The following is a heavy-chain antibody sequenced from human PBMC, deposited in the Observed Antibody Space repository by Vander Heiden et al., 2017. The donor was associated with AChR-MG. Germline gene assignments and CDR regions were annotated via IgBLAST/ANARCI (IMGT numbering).Heavy chain of an antibody. CDR2: IYYSGST. D-gene: IGHD3-10*01. J-gene: IGHJ4*02. Sequence: QVQLQESGPGLVKPSQTLSLPCTVSGGSISSGGYYWSWIRQHPGKGLEWIGYIYYSGSTYYNPSLKSRVTISVDTSKNQFSLKLSSVTAADTAVYYCARDRVRGVTTYYFDYWGQGTLVTVSS. CDR1: GGSISSGGYY. V-gene: IGHV4-31*03. CDR3: ARDRVRGVTTYYFDY.